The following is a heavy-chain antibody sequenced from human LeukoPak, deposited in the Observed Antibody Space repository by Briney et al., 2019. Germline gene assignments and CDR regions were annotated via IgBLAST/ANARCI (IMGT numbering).Heavy chain of an antibody. Sequence: SLKVSCMAPGGTFCSYAISWVRQAPGPGLDRMGRIIPIFGTANYAQKFQGRVTITTDESTSTAYMELSSLRSEDTAVYYCASDPNYDFWSGYYTGIPYFFDYWGQGTLVTVSS. CDR2: IIPIFGTA. V-gene: IGHV1-69*05. CDR1: GGTFCSYA. D-gene: IGHD3-3*01. J-gene: IGHJ4*02. CDR3: ASDPNYDFWSGYYTGIPYFFDY.